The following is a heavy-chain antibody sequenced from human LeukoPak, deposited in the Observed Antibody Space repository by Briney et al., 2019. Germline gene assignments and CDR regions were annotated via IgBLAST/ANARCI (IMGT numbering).Heavy chain of an antibody. CDR1: GFTFSSYG. CDR2: IWYDGSNK. V-gene: IGHV3-33*03. J-gene: IGHJ4*02. Sequence: GRSLRLSCAASGFTFSSYGMNWVRQAPGKGLEWVAVIWYDGSNKYYADSEKGRFTISRDNSKNTLYLQMNSLRAEDTAVYYCAKDDSSGHFERWGQGTLVTVSS. D-gene: IGHD3-22*01. CDR3: AKDDSSGHFER.